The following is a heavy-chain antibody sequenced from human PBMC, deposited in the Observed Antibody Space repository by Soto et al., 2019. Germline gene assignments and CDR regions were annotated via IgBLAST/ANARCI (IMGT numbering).Heavy chain of an antibody. D-gene: IGHD3-3*01. CDR1: GYTFTSYA. CDR3: ARDASIIYDFWSGSFDY. V-gene: IGHV1-3*01. J-gene: IGHJ4*02. CDR2: INAGNGNT. Sequence: GASVKVSCKASGYTFTSYAMHWVRQAPGQRLEWMGWINAGNGNTKYSQKFQGRVTITRDTSASTAYMELSSLRSEDTAVYYCARDASIIYDFWSGSFDYWGQGTLVTVSS.